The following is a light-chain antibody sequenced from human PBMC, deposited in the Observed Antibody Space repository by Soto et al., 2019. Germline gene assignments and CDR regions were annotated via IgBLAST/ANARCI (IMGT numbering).Light chain of an antibody. CDR2: GAS. Sequence: EIVMTQSQATLSVSPGERATLSCRASQSVSSNLAWYQQKPGQAPRLLIYGASTRATGIRARFSGSGSGTEFTLTIGSLQSEDFVVYCCQQYNNWPPWTFGQGTKVDMK. CDR1: QSVSSN. CDR3: QQYNNWPPWT. J-gene: IGKJ1*01. V-gene: IGKV3-15*01.